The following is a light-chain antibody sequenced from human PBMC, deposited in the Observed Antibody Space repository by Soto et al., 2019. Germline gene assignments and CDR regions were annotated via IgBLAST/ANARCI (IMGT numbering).Light chain of an antibody. CDR3: QSGDSSGTYV. CDR2: KDS. V-gene: IGLV3-25*03. J-gene: IGLJ1*01. CDR1: ALPKQY. Sequence: SYELTQPPSVSVSPGQTARITCSGDALPKQYAYWYQQKPGQAPVLVIYKDSERPSGIPERFSGSTSGTTVTLTISGVQAEDEAEYYCQSGDSSGTYVFGSGTKLTVL.